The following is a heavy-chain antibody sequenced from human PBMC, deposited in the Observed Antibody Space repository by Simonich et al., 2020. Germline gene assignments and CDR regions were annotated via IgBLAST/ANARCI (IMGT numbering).Heavy chain of an antibody. V-gene: IGHV1-24*01. CDR1: EYTRTELS. CDR2: FDPEDGET. CDR3: ATSTVLTGVFDY. Sequence: HVQLEQSGAEVKTPGASVKVSCKVAEYTRTELSMHWVREGPGKVLEWIGGFDPEDGETIDAQKFQGRVTITRDTSAITAYMGLRSLRSDDTAVYYCATSTVLTGVFDYWGQGTLVTVSS. D-gene: IGHD7-27*01. J-gene: IGHJ4*02.